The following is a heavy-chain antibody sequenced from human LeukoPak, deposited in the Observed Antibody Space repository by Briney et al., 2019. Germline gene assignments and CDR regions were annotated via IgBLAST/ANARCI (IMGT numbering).Heavy chain of an antibody. CDR2: ISGSGTT. V-gene: IGHV3-23*01. D-gene: IGHD3-10*01. Sequence: QSGGSLRLSCAASGFNFNIYGMNWVRQAPGKGLEWVSGISGSGTTYYADSVKGRFTISRDNSKSTLYIQMNSLRAEDTAVYYCARAKPKNMVRGLIMRRESRYYFDYWGQGTLVTVSS. J-gene: IGHJ4*02. CDR3: ARAKPKNMVRGLIMRRESRYYFDY. CDR1: GFNFNIYG.